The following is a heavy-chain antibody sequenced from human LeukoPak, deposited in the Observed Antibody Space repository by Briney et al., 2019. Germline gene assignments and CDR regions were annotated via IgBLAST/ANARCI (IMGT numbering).Heavy chain of an antibody. Sequence: PSETLSLTCAVYGGSFSGYYWSWIRQPPGKGLEWIGYIYYSGSTNYNPSLKSRVTISVDTSKNQFSLKLSSVTAADTAVYYCARHGGPLVYDSSGYYSDYWGQGTLVTVSS. J-gene: IGHJ4*02. CDR1: GGSFSGYY. V-gene: IGHV4-59*08. D-gene: IGHD3-22*01. CDR3: ARHGGPLVYDSSGYYSDY. CDR2: IYYSGST.